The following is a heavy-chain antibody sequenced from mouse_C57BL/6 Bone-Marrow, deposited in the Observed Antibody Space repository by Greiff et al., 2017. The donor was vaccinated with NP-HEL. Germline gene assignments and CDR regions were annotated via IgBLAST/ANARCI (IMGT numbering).Heavy chain of an antibody. J-gene: IGHJ4*01. D-gene: IGHD2-2*01. V-gene: IGHV2-9-1*01. CDR3: ARDYGYDWDRPLAMDY. Sequence: VKLQESGPGLVAPSQSLSITCTVSGFSLTSYAISWVRQPPGKGLEWLGVIWTGGGTNYNSALKSRLSISKDNSKSKVFLKMNSLQTDDKARYYCARDYGYDWDRPLAMDYWGQGTSVTVSS. CDR2: IWTGGGT. CDR1: GFSLTSYA.